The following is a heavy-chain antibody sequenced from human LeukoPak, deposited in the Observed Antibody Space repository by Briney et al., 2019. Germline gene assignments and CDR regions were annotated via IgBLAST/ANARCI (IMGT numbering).Heavy chain of an antibody. CDR1: GFTFTTYA. J-gene: IGHJ4*02. Sequence: GGSLRLSCAASGFTFTTYAMTWVRQGPDKGPEWVSVISSTGSSTYYADSVKGRFTISRDSSKSTLYLQMNSLRAEDTAVYYCAKGRWFGTYYFDYWGQGTLVTVSS. D-gene: IGHD3-10*01. CDR2: ISSTGSST. V-gene: IGHV3-23*01. CDR3: AKGRWFGTYYFDY.